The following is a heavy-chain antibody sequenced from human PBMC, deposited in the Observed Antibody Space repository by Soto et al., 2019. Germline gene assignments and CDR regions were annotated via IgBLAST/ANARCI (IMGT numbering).Heavy chain of an antibody. CDR1: GYSFTSYW. D-gene: IGHD2-2*02. Sequence: HGESLKISCHGSGYSFTSYWIGWVRQRPGKGLEWMGRINPSDSYTTYSPSFQGHVTISTDKSFSTAYLQWSGLKASDTAMYYCARLGYCTGTRCYTFDSWGQGTLVTVYS. CDR2: INPSDSYT. J-gene: IGHJ4*02. V-gene: IGHV5-10-1*01. CDR3: ARLGYCTGTRCYTFDS.